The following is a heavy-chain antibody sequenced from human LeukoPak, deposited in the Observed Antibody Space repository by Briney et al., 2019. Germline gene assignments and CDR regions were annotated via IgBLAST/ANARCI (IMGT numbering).Heavy chain of an antibody. CDR1: GYTFTSYG. V-gene: IGHV1-18*01. CDR3: ASGGDDFWSGYYSRPPKRVDYYYGMDV. Sequence: ASVKVSCKASGYTFTSYGISWVRQAPGQGLEWMGWISAYNGNTNYAQKLQGRVTMTTDTSTSTAYMELRSLRSEDTAVYYCASGGDDFWSGYYSRPPKRVDYYYGMDVWGQGTTVTVSS. D-gene: IGHD3-3*01. J-gene: IGHJ6*02. CDR2: ISAYNGNT.